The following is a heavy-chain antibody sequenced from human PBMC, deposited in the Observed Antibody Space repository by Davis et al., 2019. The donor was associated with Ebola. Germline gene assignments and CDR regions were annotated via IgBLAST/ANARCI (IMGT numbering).Heavy chain of an antibody. CDR1: GGSFSGYY. J-gene: IGHJ6*02. V-gene: IGHV4-34*01. CDR3: ARGAWDCSGGSCLTTSGFYYYYAMDV. D-gene: IGHD2-15*01. Sequence: SETLSLTCAVYGGSFSGYYWSWIRQPPGKGLEWIGEIYHSGTTNYNPSLKSRVTISVDKSKNQFSLKLSSVTAADTAVYYCARGAWDCSGGSCLTTSGFYYYYAMDVWGQGTTVTVSS. CDR2: IYHSGTT.